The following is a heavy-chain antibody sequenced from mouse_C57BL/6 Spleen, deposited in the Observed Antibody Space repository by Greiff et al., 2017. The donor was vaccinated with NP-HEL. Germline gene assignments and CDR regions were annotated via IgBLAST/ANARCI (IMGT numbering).Heavy chain of an antibody. CDR3: AREGYDYHAFDY. D-gene: IGHD2-4*01. J-gene: IGHJ2*01. CDR1: GFTFSSYT. V-gene: IGHV5-9*01. Sequence: EVQRVESGGGLVKPGGSLKLSCAASGFTFSSYTMSWVRQTPEKRLEWVATISGGGGNTYYPDSVKGRFTISRDNAKNTLYLQMSSLRSEDTALYYCAREGYDYHAFDYWGQGTTLTVSS. CDR2: ISGGGGNT.